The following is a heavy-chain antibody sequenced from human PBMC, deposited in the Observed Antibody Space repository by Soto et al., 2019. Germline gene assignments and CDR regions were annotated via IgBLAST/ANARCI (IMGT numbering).Heavy chain of an antibody. V-gene: IGHV1-46*01. Sequence: QVQLVQSGAEVKKPGASVKVSCKASGYTFTSYYMHWVRQAPGQGLEWMGIINPSGGSTSYAQKFQGRVTMTRDTSTSTVDMELSSLRSEDTAVYYCARDRTAMAYYYYRMDVWGQGTTVTVSS. J-gene: IGHJ6*02. CDR1: GYTFTSYY. D-gene: IGHD5-18*01. CDR2: INPSGGST. CDR3: ARDRTAMAYYYYRMDV.